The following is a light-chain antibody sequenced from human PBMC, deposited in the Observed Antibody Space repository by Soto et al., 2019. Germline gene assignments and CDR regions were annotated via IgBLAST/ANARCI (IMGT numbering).Light chain of an antibody. Sequence: EIVLTQSPATLSLSPGERATLSCRASQSVSSYLAWYQQKPGQAPRLLIYDASNRATGIPARFSGSGSGTDFTLTISSLEPEDFAVYYCQQRSNWPLYTFGQGNKLESK. V-gene: IGKV3-11*01. CDR1: QSVSSY. CDR3: QQRSNWPLYT. CDR2: DAS. J-gene: IGKJ2*01.